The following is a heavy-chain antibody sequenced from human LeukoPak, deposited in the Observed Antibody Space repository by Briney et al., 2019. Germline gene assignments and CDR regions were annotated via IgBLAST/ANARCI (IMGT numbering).Heavy chain of an antibody. D-gene: IGHD2-2*01. V-gene: IGHV3-48*04. CDR2: ICSSSSTI. Sequence: GGSLRLSCVASGFTFSSYRMHWIRQAPGKGLEWVSYICSSSSTIYYADSVKGRFTIFRDNVKNSLYLQMNSLRAEDTAVYYCARAARLYCSSTSCYFVAWGQGTLVTVSS. CDR1: GFTFSSYR. J-gene: IGHJ4*02. CDR3: ARAARLYCSSTSCYFVA.